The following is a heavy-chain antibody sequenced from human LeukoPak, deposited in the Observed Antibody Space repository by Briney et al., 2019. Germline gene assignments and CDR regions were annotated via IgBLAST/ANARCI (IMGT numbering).Heavy chain of an antibody. Sequence: SETLSLTCAVSGGSISSSNWWSWVRQPPGKGLEWIGEIYHSGSTNYNPSLKSRVTISVDKSKNQFSLKLSSVTAADTAVYYCARYHLDYYYYGMDVWGQGTTVTVSS. V-gene: IGHV4-4*02. J-gene: IGHJ6*02. CDR1: GGSISSSNW. CDR2: IYHSGST. CDR3: ARYHLDYYYYGMDV. D-gene: IGHD2-2*01.